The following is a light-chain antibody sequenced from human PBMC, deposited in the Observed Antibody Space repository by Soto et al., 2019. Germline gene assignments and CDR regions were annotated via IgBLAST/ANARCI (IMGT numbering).Light chain of an antibody. Sequence: EIVMTQSPATLSVSPGERATLSCRASQSVRSNLAWYQQKPGQAPRLLIYGASTRATGIPATFSGSGSGTQFTITISSLQSEDFAVCYCQQYNNWPAITFGQGTRLEIK. CDR3: QQYNNWPAIT. V-gene: IGKV3D-15*01. CDR2: GAS. J-gene: IGKJ5*01. CDR1: QSVRSN.